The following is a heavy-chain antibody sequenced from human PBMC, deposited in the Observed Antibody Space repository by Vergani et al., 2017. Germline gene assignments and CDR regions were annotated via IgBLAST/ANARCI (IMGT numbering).Heavy chain of an antibody. Sequence: QVQLVESGGGVVQPGRSLRLSCAASGFTFSSYGMHWVRQAPGKGLEWVAVIWYDGSNKYYADSVKGRFTISRDNSKNTLYLQMNSLRAEDTAVYYCAKDRSRPGTTSHFYYWGQGTLVTVSS. J-gene: IGHJ4*02. CDR2: IWYDGSNK. CDR3: AKDRSRPGTTSHFYY. V-gene: IGHV3-33*06. D-gene: IGHD1-1*01. CDR1: GFTFSSYG.